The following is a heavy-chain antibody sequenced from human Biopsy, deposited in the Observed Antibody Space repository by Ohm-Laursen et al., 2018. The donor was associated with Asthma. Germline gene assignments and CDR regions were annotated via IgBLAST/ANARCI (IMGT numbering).Heavy chain of an antibody. CDR1: GFSFSDYY. CDR3: ARLLEDSDCCPFYFFDLDV. Sequence: GSLRLSCTASGFSFSDYYMTWMRQSPGKGLEWVSSISSSGSTRYPAESVIGLFTISRDNNRNSLFLQMTSLSAEDTGIYFGARLLEDSDCCPFYFFDLDVWGQGTPVAVSS. CDR2: ISSSGSTR. D-gene: IGHD5/OR15-5a*01. J-gene: IGHJ6*02. V-gene: IGHV3-11*01.